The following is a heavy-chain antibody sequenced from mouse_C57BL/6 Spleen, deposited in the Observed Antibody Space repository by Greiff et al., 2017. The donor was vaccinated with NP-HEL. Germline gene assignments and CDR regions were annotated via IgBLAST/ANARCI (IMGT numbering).Heavy chain of an antibody. CDR1: GFNIKDYY. Sequence: VQLKQSGAELVKPGASVKLSCTASGFNIKDYYMHWVKQRTEQGLEWIGRIDPEDGETKYAPKLQGTATITADTSSNTAYLQLSSLTSEDTAVYYCAVTTVHWYFDVWGTGTTVTVSS. J-gene: IGHJ1*03. CDR3: AVTTVHWYFDV. CDR2: IDPEDGET. V-gene: IGHV14-2*01. D-gene: IGHD1-1*01.